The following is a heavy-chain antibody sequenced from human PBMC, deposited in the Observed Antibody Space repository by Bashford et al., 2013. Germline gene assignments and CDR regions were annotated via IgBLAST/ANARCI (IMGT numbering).Heavy chain of an antibody. D-gene: IGHD3-22*01. Sequence: WVRQAPGQGLEWMGWINGGTGDTRYSKKFQGRVTFTRDTSVSTAYIELSSLTSEDTAVYYCARTGISGYYSDSWGQGALVTVSS. J-gene: IGHJ4*02. V-gene: IGHV1-3*01. CDR3: ARTGISGYYSDS. CDR2: INGGTGDT.